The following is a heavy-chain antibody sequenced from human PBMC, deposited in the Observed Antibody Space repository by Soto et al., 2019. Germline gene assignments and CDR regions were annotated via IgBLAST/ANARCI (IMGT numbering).Heavy chain of an antibody. CDR1: GYTFTDYP. V-gene: IGHV1-3*01. CDR2: INAGNGDT. CDR3: TSSPVGAKEGRAFDI. Sequence: GASVKVSCKASGYTFTDYPIHWVLQAPGQRLEWMGWINAGNGDTKYSQKFQGRVTVSRDTSASTAYMELSGLRSEDTAVYYCTSSPVGAKEGRAFDIWGQGTMVTVS. D-gene: IGHD1-26*01. J-gene: IGHJ3*02.